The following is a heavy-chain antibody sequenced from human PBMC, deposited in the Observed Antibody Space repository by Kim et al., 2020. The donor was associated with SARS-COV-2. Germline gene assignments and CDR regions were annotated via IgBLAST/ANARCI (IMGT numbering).Heavy chain of an antibody. J-gene: IGHJ6*02. CDR3: ARGNGDKYYFYGMDV. CDR2: IIHSGST. Sequence: SETLSLTCTVYGGSFSGYYWSWIRQPPGKGLEWIGEIIHSGSTNYNPSLKSRVTISVDTSKNQFSLKLSSVTAADTAVYYCARGNGDKYYFYGMDVWGQGTTVTVSS. V-gene: IGHV4-34*01. D-gene: IGHD4-17*01. CDR1: GGSFSGYY.